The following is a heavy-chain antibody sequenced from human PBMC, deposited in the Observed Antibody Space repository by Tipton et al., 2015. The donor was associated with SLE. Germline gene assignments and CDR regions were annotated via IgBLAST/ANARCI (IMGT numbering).Heavy chain of an antibody. Sequence: TLSLTCIVSGGSINSNSYYWGWVRQPPGKGLEWIGTMSFRGSPYYNPSLKNRVIISLDMSKNQFSLRLSSVTAADTAIYYCARLIGAYDSNFDYWGPGTLVTVSS. CDR2: MSFRGSP. D-gene: IGHD4-17*01. V-gene: IGHV4-39*07. J-gene: IGHJ4*02. CDR3: ARLIGAYDSNFDY. CDR1: GGSINSNSYY.